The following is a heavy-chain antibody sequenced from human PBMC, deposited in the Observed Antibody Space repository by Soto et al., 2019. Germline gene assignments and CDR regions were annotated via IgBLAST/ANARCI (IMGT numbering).Heavy chain of an antibody. CDR3: AKDAEMATIVFRFLWPMDY. CDR1: GFTFSSYG. D-gene: IGHD5-12*01. J-gene: IGHJ4*02. V-gene: IGHV3-30*18. Sequence: GGSLRLSCAASGFTFSSYGMHWVRQAPGKGLEWVAVISYDGSNKYYADSVKGRFTISRDNSKNTLYLQMNSLRAEDTAVYYCAKDAEMATIVFRFLWPMDYWGQGTLVTVSS. CDR2: ISYDGSNK.